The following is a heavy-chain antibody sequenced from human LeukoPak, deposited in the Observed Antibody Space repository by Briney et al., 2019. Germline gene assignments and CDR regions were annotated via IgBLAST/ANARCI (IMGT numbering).Heavy chain of an antibody. V-gene: IGHV3-30*18. CDR1: GFTFSNAW. J-gene: IGHJ4*02. CDR2: ISYDGKNK. D-gene: IGHD2-21*02. CDR3: AKRGDFTGTDCYYFDY. Sequence: GGSLRLSCAASGFTFSNAWMSWVRQAPGKGLEWVAAISYDGKNKHYTDSVKGRFTLSRDNSKNTLYLQMTSLRGDDTAVYYCAKRGDFTGTDCYYFDYWGQGTSVTVSS.